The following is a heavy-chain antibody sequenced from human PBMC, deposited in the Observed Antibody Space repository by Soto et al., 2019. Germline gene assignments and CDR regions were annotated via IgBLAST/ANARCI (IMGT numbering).Heavy chain of an antibody. CDR1: GGTFSNYG. Sequence: QVQLVQSGAEVKKPGSSVKVSCKASGGTFSNYGISWVRQAPGQGPEWLGGIIPLFGTANYAQRFQGRVTITADESTITAYMELSSLRSEDTAVYYCARPRSYYYDSSAERAFDIWGQGTMVTVSS. CDR2: IIPLFGTA. V-gene: IGHV1-69*01. D-gene: IGHD3-22*01. J-gene: IGHJ3*02. CDR3: ARPRSYYYDSSAERAFDI.